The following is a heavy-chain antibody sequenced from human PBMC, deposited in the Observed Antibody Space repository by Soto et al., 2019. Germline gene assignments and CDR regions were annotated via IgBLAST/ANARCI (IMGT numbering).Heavy chain of an antibody. CDR3: ATGEWLPPQADDAFDI. J-gene: IGHJ3*02. V-gene: IGHV4-34*01. CDR2: INHSGST. Sequence: SETLSLTCAVYGGSFSGYYWSWIRQPPGKGLEWIGEINHSGSTNYNPSLKSRATISVDTSKNQFSLKLSSVTAADTAVYYCATGEWLPPQADDAFDIWGQGTMVTVSS. D-gene: IGHD3-3*01. CDR1: GGSFSGYY.